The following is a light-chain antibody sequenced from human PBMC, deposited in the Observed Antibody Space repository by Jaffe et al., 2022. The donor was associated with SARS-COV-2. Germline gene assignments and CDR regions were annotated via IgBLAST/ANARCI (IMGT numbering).Light chain of an antibody. CDR2: ENN. CDR1: TSNIGNNH. CDR3: GAWDSSLSAGV. V-gene: IGLV1-51*02. Sequence: QSVLTQPPSLSAAAGQKVTISCSGRTSNIGNNHLSWYQQVPGRAPKLLIYENNKRPSGIPDRFSGSKSGTSATLGITGLQTGDEADYYCGAWDSSLSAGVFGGGTKLTVL. J-gene: IGLJ3*02.